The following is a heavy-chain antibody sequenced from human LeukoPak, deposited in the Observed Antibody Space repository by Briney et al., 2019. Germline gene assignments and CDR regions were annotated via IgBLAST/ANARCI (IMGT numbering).Heavy chain of an antibody. V-gene: IGHV1-8*02. J-gene: IGHJ4*02. CDR1: GYTFTGYY. CDR3: ASAASYSSSGKTRKNYYFDY. Sequence: ASVKVSCKASGYTFTGYYMHWVRQATGQGLEWMGWMNPNSGNTGYAQKFQGRVTMTRNTSISTAYMELSSLRSEDTAVYYCASAASYSSSGKTRKNYYFDYWGQGTLVTVSS. CDR2: MNPNSGNT. D-gene: IGHD6-13*01.